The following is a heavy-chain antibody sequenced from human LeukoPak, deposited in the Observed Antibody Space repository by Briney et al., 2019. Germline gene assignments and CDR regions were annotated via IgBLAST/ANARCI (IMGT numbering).Heavy chain of an antibody. D-gene: IGHD1-20*01. Sequence: PGGSLRLSCAASGFTFSSYAMSWVRQAPGKGLEWVSAISGSGGSTYYADSVKGRFTISRDNAKNSLYLQMNSLRAEDTAVYYCARETFNWNRRDWYFDLWGRGTLVTVSS. CDR3: ARETFNWNRRDWYFDL. CDR2: ISGSGGST. CDR1: GFTFSSYA. V-gene: IGHV3-23*01. J-gene: IGHJ2*01.